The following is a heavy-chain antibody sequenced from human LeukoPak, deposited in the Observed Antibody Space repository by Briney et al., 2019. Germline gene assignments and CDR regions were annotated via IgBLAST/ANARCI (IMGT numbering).Heavy chain of an antibody. D-gene: IGHD3-3*01. J-gene: IGHJ3*02. V-gene: IGHV4-39*01. Sequence: SETLSLTCTVSGGSISSSSYYWGWIRQPPGKGLEWIGSIYYSGSTYYNPSLKSRVTISVDTSKNQFSLKLSSVTAADTAVYYCASTTAPITIFGVVPHPDDFDIWGQGTMVTVSS. CDR3: ASTTAPITIFGVVPHPDDFDI. CDR1: GGSISSSSYY. CDR2: IYYSGST.